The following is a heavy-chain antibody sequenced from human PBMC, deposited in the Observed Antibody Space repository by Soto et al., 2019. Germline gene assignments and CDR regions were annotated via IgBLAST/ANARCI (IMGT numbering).Heavy chain of an antibody. CDR3: TSLNSAVAADY. D-gene: IGHD6-19*01. V-gene: IGHV3-73*01. J-gene: IGHJ4*02. CDR2: IRSKADGYAT. CDR1: GFTFSASA. Sequence: GGSLRLSCAASGFTFSASAVRWVRQASGKGLEWVGRIRSKADGYATAYAASVKGRFTISRDDSKNTAYLQMNSLKSEDTAVYYCTSLNSAVAADYWGQGTLVTVSS.